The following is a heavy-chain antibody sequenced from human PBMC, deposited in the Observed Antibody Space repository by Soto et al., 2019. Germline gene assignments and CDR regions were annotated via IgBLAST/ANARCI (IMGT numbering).Heavy chain of an antibody. CDR1: GFTFSSYS. Sequence: GGSLRLSCAASGFTFSSYSMNWVRQAPGKGLEWVSSISSSSYIYYADSVKGRFTISRDNAKNSLYLQMNSLRAEDTAVYYCARDLGGYSYGYSYGMDVWGQGTTVTVSS. V-gene: IGHV3-21*01. CDR2: ISSSSYI. CDR3: ARDLGGYSYGYSYGMDV. J-gene: IGHJ6*02. D-gene: IGHD5-18*01.